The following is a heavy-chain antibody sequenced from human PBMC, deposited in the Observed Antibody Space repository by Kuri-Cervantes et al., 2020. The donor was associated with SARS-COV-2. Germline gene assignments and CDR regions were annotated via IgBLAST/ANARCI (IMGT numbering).Heavy chain of an antibody. D-gene: IGHD5-12*01. J-gene: IGHJ4*02. CDR1: GYTFTSYG. CDR3: ARCEYSGYDLDTYFDY. Sequence: ASVTVSCKGSGYTFTSYGISWLRQAPGQGREWMGWISAYNGNTNYAQKLQGRVTMTTDTSTSTAYMELSSLRSEDTAVYYCARCEYSGYDLDTYFDYWGQGTLVTVSS. V-gene: IGHV1-18*04. CDR2: ISAYNGNT.